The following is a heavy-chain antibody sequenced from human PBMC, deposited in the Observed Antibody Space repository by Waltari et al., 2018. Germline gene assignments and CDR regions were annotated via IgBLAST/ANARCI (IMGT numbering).Heavy chain of an antibody. CDR3: ARHRAADDSGDYEDAFDI. V-gene: IGHV3-48*01. Sequence: EHLEESGGGLVQPGGSLRLSCAASGFNFSAFTLNWVRQAPGKGLEWVSFISSASGVKFYAGPVKGRFTISRDNAKQSLHLQMDSLRVEDTALYYCARHRAADDSGDYEDAFDIWGQGTMVSVSS. J-gene: IGHJ3*02. CDR1: GFNFSAFT. CDR2: ISSASGVK. D-gene: IGHD4-17*01.